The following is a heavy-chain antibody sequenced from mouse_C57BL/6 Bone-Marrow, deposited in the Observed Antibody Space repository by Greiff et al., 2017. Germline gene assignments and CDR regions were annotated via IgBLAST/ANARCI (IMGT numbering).Heavy chain of an antibody. Sequence: EVHLVESGGDLVKPGGSLKLSCAASGFTFSSYGMSWVRQTPDKRLEWVATISSGGSYTYYPASVKGRFTISRDNAKNTLYLQISSMKSEDTAMYCCERHEPYYYGSSLYYFDYWGQGTTLTVSS. J-gene: IGHJ2*01. D-gene: IGHD1-1*01. CDR1: GFTFSSYG. V-gene: IGHV5-6*01. CDR3: ERHEPYYYGSSLYYFDY. CDR2: ISSGGSYT.